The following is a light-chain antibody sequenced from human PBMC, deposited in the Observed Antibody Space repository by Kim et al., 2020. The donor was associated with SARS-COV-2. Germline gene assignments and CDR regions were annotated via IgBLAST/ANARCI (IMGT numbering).Light chain of an antibody. J-gene: IGKJ2*01. CDR1: QSISSY. CDR2: AAS. CDR3: QQSYSTPPYT. V-gene: IGKV1-39*01. Sequence: ASVGDRVTITCRASQSISSYLNWYQQKPGKAPKILIYAASSLQSGVPSRFSGSGSGTDFTLTISSLQPEDFATYYCQQSYSTPPYTFGQGTKLEI.